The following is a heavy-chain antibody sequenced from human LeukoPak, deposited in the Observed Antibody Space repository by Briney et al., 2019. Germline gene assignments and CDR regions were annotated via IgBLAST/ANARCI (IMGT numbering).Heavy chain of an antibody. CDR1: GGTFSSYA. D-gene: IGHD4-17*01. CDR2: IIPIFGTA. J-gene: IGHJ4*02. CDR3: ARGTTVTFGY. V-gene: IGHV1-69*05. Sequence: SVKVSCKASGGTFSSYAISWVRQAPGQGLEWMGGIIPIFGTANYAQKLQGRVTMTTDTSTSTAYMELRSLRSDDTAVYYCARGTTVTFGYWGQGTLVTVSS.